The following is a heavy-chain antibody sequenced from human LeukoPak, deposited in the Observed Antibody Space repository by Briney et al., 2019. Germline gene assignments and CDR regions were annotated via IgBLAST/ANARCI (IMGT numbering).Heavy chain of an antibody. CDR3: ARIGDQDDWEVPFDY. V-gene: IGHV3-30*01. CDR2: TSYDGSDK. Sequence: PGGSLRLSCAASGFTFSPYAMHWVRQAPGKGLEWVAVTSYDGSDKYYADSVKGRFTISRDNSKNTLYLQMNSLRAEDTAVYYCARIGDQDDWEVPFDYWGQGTLVAVSS. CDR1: GFTFSPYA. J-gene: IGHJ4*02. D-gene: IGHD3-9*01.